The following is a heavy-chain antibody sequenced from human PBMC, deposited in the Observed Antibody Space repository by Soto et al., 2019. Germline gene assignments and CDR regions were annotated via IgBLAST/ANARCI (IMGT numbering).Heavy chain of an antibody. CDR3: ARGQQWLDLGEILDY. D-gene: IGHD6-19*01. Sequence: QVQLVQSGAEVKKPGASVKVSCKASGYTFTSYGISWVRQAPGQGLEWMGWISAYNGNTNYAQKLQGRVTMTTDTSTSTDYMELRRLRADDTAVSYCARGQQWLDLGEILDYWGQGTLVSVSS. CDR2: ISAYNGNT. J-gene: IGHJ4*02. CDR1: GYTFTSYG. V-gene: IGHV1-18*01.